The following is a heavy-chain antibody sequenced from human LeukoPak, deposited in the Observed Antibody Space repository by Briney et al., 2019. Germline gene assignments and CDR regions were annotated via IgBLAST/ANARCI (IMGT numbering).Heavy chain of an antibody. CDR3: ARGGLHTVTRFDY. CDR2: IWYDGSNK. Sequence: GGSLRLSCAASGFTFSSYGMHWVRQAPGEGLEWVAVIWYDGSNKYYADSVKGRFTISRDNSKNTLYLQMNSLRAEDTAVYYCARGGLHTVTRFDYWGQGTLVTVSS. CDR1: GFTFSSYG. J-gene: IGHJ4*02. D-gene: IGHD4-17*01. V-gene: IGHV3-33*01.